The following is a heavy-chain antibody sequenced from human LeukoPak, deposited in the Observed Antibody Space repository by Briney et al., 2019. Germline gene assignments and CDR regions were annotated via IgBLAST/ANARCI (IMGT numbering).Heavy chain of an antibody. J-gene: IGHJ4*02. CDR3: ARADGTGGPYDY. D-gene: IGHD3/OR15-3a*01. V-gene: IGHV3-53*01. Sequence: GGSLRLSCAVSGFTVSSNCMSWVRQAPGKELEWVSVIYSGGSTYHADSVKGRFTISRDNSKNTLFLQMNSLRAEDTAVYYCARADGTGGPYDYWGQGTLVTVSS. CDR2: IYSGGST. CDR1: GFTVSSNC.